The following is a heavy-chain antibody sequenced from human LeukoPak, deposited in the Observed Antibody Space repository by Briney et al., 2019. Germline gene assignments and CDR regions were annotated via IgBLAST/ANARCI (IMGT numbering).Heavy chain of an antibody. J-gene: IGHJ4*02. V-gene: IGHV3-23*01. CDR3: ARLSDY. CDR2: ISGSDGNT. D-gene: IGHD2-15*01. Sequence: GVSLRLSCAASGFTFSSFVLSWVRQAPGKGLEWVSTISGSDGNTFYADSVKGRFTISRDNSKNTLFLQMNSLRADDTAVYFCARLSDYWGQGTLVTVSS. CDR1: GFTFSSFV.